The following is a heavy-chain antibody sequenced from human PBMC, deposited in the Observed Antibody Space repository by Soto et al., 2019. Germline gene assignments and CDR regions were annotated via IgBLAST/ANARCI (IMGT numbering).Heavy chain of an antibody. CDR2: ISGYNGQT. CDR1: GYTFTTYG. Sequence: QIQLVQSGPEVKKSGASVKVSCKASGYTFTTYGISWVRQAPGQGLEWMGWISGYNGQTNYAQKFRGRVTITTDTSTGTAYMEMRSLRSDDTATYYCARDGRKELWVEGLNAMDVWGQGTTVTVSS. V-gene: IGHV1-18*01. CDR3: ARDGRKELWVEGLNAMDV. J-gene: IGHJ6*02. D-gene: IGHD5-18*01.